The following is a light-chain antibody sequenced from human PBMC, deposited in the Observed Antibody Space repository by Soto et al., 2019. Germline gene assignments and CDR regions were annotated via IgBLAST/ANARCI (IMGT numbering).Light chain of an antibody. Sequence: QSALTQPASVSGSPGQSITISCSGTSSDVGGHDYVSWYQQHPGKAPKLMIYAVTYRPSGVSYRFSGSKSGNTASLTISGLQAEDEADYYCSSYTSSTTLVFGGGTKLTVL. CDR3: SSYTSSTTLV. CDR2: AVT. V-gene: IGLV2-14*01. CDR1: SSDVGGHDY. J-gene: IGLJ2*01.